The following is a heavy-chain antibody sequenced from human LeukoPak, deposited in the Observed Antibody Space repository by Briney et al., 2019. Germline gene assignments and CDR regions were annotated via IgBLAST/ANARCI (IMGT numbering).Heavy chain of an antibody. V-gene: IGHV4-4*07. CDR2: IYTSGST. D-gene: IGHD4-17*01. CDR3: ARIIDYGDYIGAFDI. CDR1: GGSISNYY. J-gene: IGHJ3*02. Sequence: SETLSLTCTVSGGSISNYYWSWIRQPAGKGLEWIGRIYTSGSTNYNPSLKSRVTISVDTSKNQFSLKLSSVTAADTAVYYCARIIDYGDYIGAFDIWGQGTMVTVSS.